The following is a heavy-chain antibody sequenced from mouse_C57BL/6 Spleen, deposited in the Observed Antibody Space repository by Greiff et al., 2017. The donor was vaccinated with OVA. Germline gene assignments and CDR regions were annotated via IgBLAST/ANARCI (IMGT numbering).Heavy chain of an antibody. CDR3: ARSGFDY. CDR1: GYTFTSYW. D-gene: IGHD3-1*01. J-gene: IGHJ2*01. V-gene: IGHV1-69*01. CDR2: IDPSDSYT. Sequence: VQLQQPGAELVMPGASVKLSCTASGYTFTSYWMHWVKQRPGQGLDWIGEIDPSDSYTNYTQKFKGKSTLTVDKSSSTAYMQLSSLTSEDSAVYYCARSGFDYWGQGTTLTVSS.